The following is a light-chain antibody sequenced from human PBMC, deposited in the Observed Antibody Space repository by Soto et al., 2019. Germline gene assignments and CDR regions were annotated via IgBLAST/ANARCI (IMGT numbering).Light chain of an antibody. CDR1: SSDVGRYKL. Sequence: QSVLTQPASVSGSTGLSITISCTGSSSDVGRYKLVSWYQQHPGKAPKLMIYDVSNRPSGVSNRFSGSKSGNTASLTISGLQAEDESDYYCSSYTTSTTLIFGGGTKLTV. J-gene: IGLJ2*01. CDR2: DVS. V-gene: IGLV2-14*03. CDR3: SSYTTSTTLI.